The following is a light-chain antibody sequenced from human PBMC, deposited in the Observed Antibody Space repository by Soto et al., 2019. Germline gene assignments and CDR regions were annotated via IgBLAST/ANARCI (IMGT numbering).Light chain of an antibody. Sequence: EIVLTQSPATLSLSPGERATLSCRASQSVSSYLAWYQQKPGQAPRLLIYDASNRATGIPARFSGSGSGTAFTLTISSLEPEDFAVYYCQQRSNWRGTFGPGTKVDIK. CDR1: QSVSSY. V-gene: IGKV3-11*01. CDR3: QQRSNWRGT. J-gene: IGKJ3*01. CDR2: DAS.